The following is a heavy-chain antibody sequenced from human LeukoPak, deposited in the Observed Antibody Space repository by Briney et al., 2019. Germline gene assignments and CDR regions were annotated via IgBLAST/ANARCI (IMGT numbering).Heavy chain of an antibody. Sequence: GGSLRLSCAASGFTFSSYGMHWVRQAPGKGLEWVAVISYDGSNKYYADSVKGRFTISRDNSKNTLYLQMDSLRAEDTAVYYCAKGVRFLEWLEYYFDYWGQGTLVTVSS. V-gene: IGHV3-30*18. CDR2: ISYDGSNK. D-gene: IGHD3-3*01. CDR3: AKGVRFLEWLEYYFDY. J-gene: IGHJ4*02. CDR1: GFTFSSYG.